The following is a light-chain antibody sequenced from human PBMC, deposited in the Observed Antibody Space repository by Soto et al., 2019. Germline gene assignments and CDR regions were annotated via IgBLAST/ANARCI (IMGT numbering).Light chain of an antibody. V-gene: IGKV1-5*03. CDR3: QHYYDYART. J-gene: IGKJ1*01. CDR1: QGISSY. Sequence: DIQMTQSPSFLSASVGARVPITCRASQGISSYLAWYQQHPGKAPKLLISKASRLESGVPSRFSGSGSGTEFTLTISNLQPDDFATYFCQHYYDYARTFGQGTRWIS. CDR2: KAS.